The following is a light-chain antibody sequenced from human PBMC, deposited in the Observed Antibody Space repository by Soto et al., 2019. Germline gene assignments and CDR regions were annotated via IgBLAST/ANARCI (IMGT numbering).Light chain of an antibody. CDR3: QQSSTTPYT. CDR2: AAS. J-gene: IGKJ2*01. Sequence: DIQMTQSPSSLSASVGDRVTITIRASQSITNSLNWYQQKPGNAPKVLIYAASNLQSGVPSKFSGSGSGSDFTLTINSLQPEDFAIYYCQQSSTTPYTFGQGTKVEIK. CDR1: QSITNS. V-gene: IGKV1-39*01.